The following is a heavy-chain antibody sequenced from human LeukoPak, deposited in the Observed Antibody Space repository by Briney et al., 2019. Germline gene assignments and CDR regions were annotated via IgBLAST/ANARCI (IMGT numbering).Heavy chain of an antibody. CDR1: GGSFSGYY. D-gene: IGHD4-17*01. CDR2: INHSGST. Sequence: SETLSLTCAVYGGSFSGYYWSWIRQPPGKGLEWIGEINHSGSTNSNPSLKSRVTLSIDTSKNQFSLKRTSVTAADTAVYYCARGRGYGDYVGAFDIWGQGTMVTVSS. J-gene: IGHJ3*02. V-gene: IGHV4-34*01. CDR3: ARGRGYGDYVGAFDI.